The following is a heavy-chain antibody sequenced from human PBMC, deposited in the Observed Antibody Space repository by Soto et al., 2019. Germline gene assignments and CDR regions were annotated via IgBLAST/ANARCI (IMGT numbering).Heavy chain of an antibody. D-gene: IGHD3-3*01. CDR1: GFTFSSYA. J-gene: IGHJ4*02. CDR2: ISGSGGST. V-gene: IGHV3-23*01. Sequence: LRLSCAASGFTFSSYAMSWVRQAPGKGLEWVSAISGSGGSTYYADSVKGRFTISRDNSKNTLYLQMNSLRAEDTAVYYCAKGGTADYDFWSGYYRYFDYWGQGTLVTVSS. CDR3: AKGGTADYDFWSGYYRYFDY.